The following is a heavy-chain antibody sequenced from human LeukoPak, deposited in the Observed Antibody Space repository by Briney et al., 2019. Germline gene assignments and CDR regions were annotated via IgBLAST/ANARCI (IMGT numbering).Heavy chain of an antibody. V-gene: IGHV4-39*07. J-gene: IGHJ3*02. CDR2: IYYTGST. CDR3: ARDWISGVCYGCVAFDI. D-gene: IGHD2-15*01. CDR1: GGSINSNSHY. Sequence: KPSETLSLTCTVSGGSINSNSHYWGWIRQAPGRGLEWLGSIYYTGSTYYNPSLKSRVTISLDTSKNQFSLKLSSVTAADTALYYCARDWISGVCYGCVAFDIWGQGTMVTVSS.